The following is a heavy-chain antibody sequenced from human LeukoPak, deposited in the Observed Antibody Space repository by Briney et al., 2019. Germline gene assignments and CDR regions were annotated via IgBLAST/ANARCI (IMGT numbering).Heavy chain of an antibody. D-gene: IGHD6-6*01. J-gene: IGHJ3*02. Sequence: PGRSLRLSCAASGFTFSSYAMHWVRQAPGKGLEWVAVISYDGSNKYYADSVKGRFTISRGNSKNTLYLQMNSLRAEDTAVYYCATFSYQDAFDIWGQGTMVTVSS. CDR1: GFTFSSYA. CDR3: ATFSYQDAFDI. V-gene: IGHV3-30-3*01. CDR2: ISYDGSNK.